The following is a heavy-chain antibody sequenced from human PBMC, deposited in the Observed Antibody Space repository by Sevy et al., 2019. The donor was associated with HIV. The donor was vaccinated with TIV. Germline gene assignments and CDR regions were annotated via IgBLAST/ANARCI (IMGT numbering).Heavy chain of an antibody. CDR2: LFPGNSDV. J-gene: IGHJ3*01. CDR1: GYSFTAYW. V-gene: IGHV5-51*01. D-gene: IGHD2-15*01. CDR3: ARGGHLPLDAFDL. Sequence: GESLKISCKASGYSFTAYWIGWVRQRPGKGLEWMGILFPGNSDVRSFQGQVTVSVDESSNSAYLQWDSLKASDSAMYYCARGGHLPLDAFDLWGQGTMVTVSS.